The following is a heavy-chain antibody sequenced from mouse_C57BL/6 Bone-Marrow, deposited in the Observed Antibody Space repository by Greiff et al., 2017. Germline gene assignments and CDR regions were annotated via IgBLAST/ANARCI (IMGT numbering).Heavy chain of an antibody. D-gene: IGHD1-1*01. Sequence: SGTVLARPGASVKMSCKTSGYTFPSYWMHWVKQRPGQGLEWIGAIYPGNSDTSYNQKFKGKAKLTAVTSASTAYMELSSLTNEDSAVYYCTRRITTVVATADYWGQGTTLTVSS. CDR1: GYTFPSYW. J-gene: IGHJ2*01. CDR3: TRRITTVVATADY. CDR2: IYPGNSDT. V-gene: IGHV1-5*01.